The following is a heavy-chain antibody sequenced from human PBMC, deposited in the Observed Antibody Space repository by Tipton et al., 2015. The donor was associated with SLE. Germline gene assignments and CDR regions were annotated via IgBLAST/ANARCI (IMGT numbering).Heavy chain of an antibody. J-gene: IGHJ6*02. CDR1: GYTFSNYD. D-gene: IGHD2-21*02. CDR2: MNPNSGNA. V-gene: IGHV1-8*01. CDR3: ARGSMVVTVPDGMDG. Sequence: QLVQSGAEAKKPGASVKVSCKTSGYTFSNYDFNWVRQATGQGLGWVGWMNPNSGNAGYVQKFQGRVTMTRNTSISPAYMELSSLRSEDTAVYYCARGSMVVTVPDGMDGWCQGTTVTVFS.